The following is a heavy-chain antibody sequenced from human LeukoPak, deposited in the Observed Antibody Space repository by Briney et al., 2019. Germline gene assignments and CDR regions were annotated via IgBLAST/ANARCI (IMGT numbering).Heavy chain of an antibody. CDR3: ARLVTTSADGNYFDY. V-gene: IGHV4-39*01. CDR1: GDSISSNSHY. CDR2: INYSGST. D-gene: IGHD4-11*01. Sequence: SETLSLTCTVSGDSISSNSHYWVWVRQPPGKGLQWIGSINYSGSTYYSSSLKSRVTISVDTSKNQFSLKLSSVTAADTAMYSCARLVTTSADGNYFDYWGQGTLVTVSS. J-gene: IGHJ4*02.